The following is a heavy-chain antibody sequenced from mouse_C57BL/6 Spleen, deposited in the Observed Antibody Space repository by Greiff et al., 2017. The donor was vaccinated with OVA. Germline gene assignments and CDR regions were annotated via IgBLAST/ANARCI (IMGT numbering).Heavy chain of an antibody. CDR2: IDPETGGT. V-gene: IGHV1-15*01. CDR1: GYTFTDYE. D-gene: IGHD2-4*01. J-gene: IGHJ3*01. Sequence: QVQLQQSGAELVRPGDSVTLSCKASGYTFTDYEMHWVKQTPVHGLEWIGAIDPETGGTAYNQKFKGKAILTADKSSSTAYMELRSLTSEASAVYYCTRAGYDYDRGAWFAYWGQGTLVTVSA. CDR3: TRAGYDYDRGAWFAY.